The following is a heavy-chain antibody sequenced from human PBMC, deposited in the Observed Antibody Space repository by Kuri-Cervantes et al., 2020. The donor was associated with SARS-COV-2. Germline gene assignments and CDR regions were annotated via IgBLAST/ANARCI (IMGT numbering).Heavy chain of an antibody. CDR3: ARHLIITMIVVAPGDAFDI. V-gene: IGHV3-9*01. D-gene: IGHD3-22*01. CDR2: ISWNSGSI. CDR1: GFTFDDYA. J-gene: IGHJ3*02. Sequence: GGSLRLSCAASGFTFDDYAMHWVRQAPGKGLEWVSGISWNSGSIGYADSVEGRFTISRDNAKNSLYLQMNSLRAEDTAVYYCARHLIITMIVVAPGDAFDIWGQGTMVTVSS.